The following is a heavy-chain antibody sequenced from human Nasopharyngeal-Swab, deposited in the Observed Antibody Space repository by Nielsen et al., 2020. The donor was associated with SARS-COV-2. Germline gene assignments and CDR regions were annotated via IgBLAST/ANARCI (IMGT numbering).Heavy chain of an antibody. J-gene: IGHJ3*02. CDR3: AKSSGGSPRRAFDI. CDR1: GFTFSSYG. D-gene: IGHD2-15*01. Sequence: GGSLRLSFAASGFTFSSYGMHWVRQAPGKGLEWVVVISYDGSNKYYADSVKGRFTISRDNSKNTLYLQMNSLRAEDTAVYYCAKSSGGSPRRAFDIWGQGTMVTVSS. CDR2: ISYDGSNK. V-gene: IGHV3-30*18.